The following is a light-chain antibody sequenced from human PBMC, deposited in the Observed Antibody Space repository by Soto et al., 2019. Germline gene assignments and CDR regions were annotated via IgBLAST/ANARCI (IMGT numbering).Light chain of an antibody. V-gene: IGKV1-8*01. CDR1: QYIDTY. CDR3: QQFYSYPALT. J-gene: IGKJ4*01. CDR2: SAS. Sequence: AIRMTRSPSSVSASTGDRVTITCRASQYIDTYLAWYQQKPGKAPKLLIYSASTLQSGVPSRFSGSGSGTDFTLTISGLQSEDFATYYCQQFYSYPALTFGGGTKVEIK.